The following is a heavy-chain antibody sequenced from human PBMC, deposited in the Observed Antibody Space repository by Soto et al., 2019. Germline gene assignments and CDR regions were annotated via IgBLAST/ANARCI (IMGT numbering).Heavy chain of an antibody. CDR2: INAGNGNT. Sequence: GASVKVSCKASGYTFTGYAMHWVRQAPGQRLEWMGWINAGNGNTKYSQKFQGRVTISRDTSATTAYMELSSLRSEDTAVYYCARARYFYDSSGLDYWGQGTLVTVSS. J-gene: IGHJ4*02. CDR3: ARARYFYDSSGLDY. D-gene: IGHD3-22*01. V-gene: IGHV1-3*01. CDR1: GYTFTGYA.